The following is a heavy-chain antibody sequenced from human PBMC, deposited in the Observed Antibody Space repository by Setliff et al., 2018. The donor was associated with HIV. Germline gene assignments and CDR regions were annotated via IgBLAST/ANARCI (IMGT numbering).Heavy chain of an antibody. CDR1: GGSFSGYY. J-gene: IGHJ4*02. V-gene: IGHV4-34*01. CDR3: ARQGGYNSPLMV. D-gene: IGHD3-10*01. CDR2: INHSGTT. Sequence: SETLSLTCAVYGGSFSGYYWSWIRQPPGKGLEWIGEINHSGTTNYNPSLKSRVTISMDTSKNQFSLKLTSVTAADTAVYYCARQGGYNSPLMVWGQGKLVTVSS.